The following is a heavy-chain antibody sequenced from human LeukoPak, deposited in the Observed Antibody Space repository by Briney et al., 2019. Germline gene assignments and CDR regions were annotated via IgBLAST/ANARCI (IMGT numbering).Heavy chain of an antibody. J-gene: IGHJ4*02. Sequence: SETLSLTCTVSGGSISSYYWSWIRQPPGKGLEWIGYIYYSGSTNYNPSLKSRVTISVDTSKNQFSLKLSSVTAADSAIYYCARDYSGYEFDYWGQGTLVTVSS. CDR3: ARDYSGYEFDY. CDR1: GGSISSYY. V-gene: IGHV4-59*01. D-gene: IGHD5-12*01. CDR2: IYYSGST.